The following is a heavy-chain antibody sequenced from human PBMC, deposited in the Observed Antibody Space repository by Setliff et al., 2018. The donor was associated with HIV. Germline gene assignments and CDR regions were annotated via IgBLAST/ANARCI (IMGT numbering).Heavy chain of an antibody. CDR3: ARLFIPNYFDP. J-gene: IGHJ5*02. V-gene: IGHV4-59*08. Sequence: PSETLSLTCTVSDASISNYHWSWIRQPPGKGLEWIGYIYYSGSTNHNPSLKSRVTISIDTSTNQFSLKLSSVTAADTAVYYCARLFIPNYFDPWGQGTLVTVSS. CDR1: DASISNYH. D-gene: IGHD2-21*01. CDR2: IYYSGST.